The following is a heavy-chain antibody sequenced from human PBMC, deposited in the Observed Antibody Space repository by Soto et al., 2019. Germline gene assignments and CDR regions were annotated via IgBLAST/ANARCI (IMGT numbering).Heavy chain of an antibody. V-gene: IGHV6-1*01. J-gene: IGHJ6*02. D-gene: IGHD2-15*01. Sequence: HSLTFAISGDIISTNTAAWNWIRQSPSRGLEWLGRTYYRTKWFNDYAESVKSRLTINPDTSKNQFSLQLNSMTPEDTAVYYCAKARSEPGDYLQDLDVWGQGTTVTVSS. CDR3: AKARSEPGDYLQDLDV. CDR2: TYYRTKWFN. CDR1: GDIISTNTAA.